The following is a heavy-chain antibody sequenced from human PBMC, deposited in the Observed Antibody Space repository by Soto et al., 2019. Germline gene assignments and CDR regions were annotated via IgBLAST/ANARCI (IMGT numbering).Heavy chain of an antibody. J-gene: IGHJ6*03. CDR2: ISWNSGSI. CDR1: GFTFDDYA. CDR3: AKGRVSHYYYMDV. Sequence: GGSLRLSCAASGFTFDDYAMHWVRQAPGKGLEWVSGISWNSGSIGYADSVKGRFTISRDNAKNSLYLQMNSLRAEDTALYYCAKGRVSHYYYMDVWGKGTTVTVSS. V-gene: IGHV3-9*01. D-gene: IGHD4-4*01.